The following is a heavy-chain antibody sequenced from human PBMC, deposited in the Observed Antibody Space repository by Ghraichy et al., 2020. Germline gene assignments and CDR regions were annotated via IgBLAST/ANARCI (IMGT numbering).Heavy chain of an antibody. Sequence: GESLNISCAASGFTFSSYGMHWVRQAPGKGLEWVAFIRYDGSNKYYADSVKGRFTISRDNSKNTLYLQMNSLRAEDTAVYYCAKDHFDYVWGSYRAYYFDYWGQGTLVTVSS. J-gene: IGHJ4*02. CDR1: GFTFSSYG. CDR3: AKDHFDYVWGSYRAYYFDY. D-gene: IGHD3-16*02. V-gene: IGHV3-30*02. CDR2: IRYDGSNK.